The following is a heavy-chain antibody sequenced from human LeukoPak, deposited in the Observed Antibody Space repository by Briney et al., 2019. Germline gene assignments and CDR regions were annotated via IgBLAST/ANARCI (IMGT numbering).Heavy chain of an antibody. CDR2: ISAYNGDT. Sequence: GASVKVSCKASGYTFTSYGISWVRQAPGLGLEWMGWISAYNGDTYYTQKLQGRVTMTTDTSTSTAYMELRSLRSDDTALYYCARDFYLYTGYGRSFDYWGQGTLVTVSS. V-gene: IGHV1-18*01. CDR3: ARDFYLYTGYGRSFDY. J-gene: IGHJ4*02. CDR1: GYTFTSYG. D-gene: IGHD5-12*01.